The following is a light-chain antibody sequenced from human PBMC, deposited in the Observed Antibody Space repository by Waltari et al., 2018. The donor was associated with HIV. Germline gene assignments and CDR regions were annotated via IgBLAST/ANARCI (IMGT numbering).Light chain of an antibody. CDR1: QSIGNS. Sequence: DIQMTQSPSTLSASTGDRVAITCRASQSIGNSLAWYQQKPGKAPKLLIHEASSLTIGVSSRFSGSGFGTEFILIIRNLQPDDFAIYYCQEYQNNWTFGQGTKV. CDR3: QEYQNNWT. J-gene: IGKJ1*01. CDR2: EAS. V-gene: IGKV1-5*03.